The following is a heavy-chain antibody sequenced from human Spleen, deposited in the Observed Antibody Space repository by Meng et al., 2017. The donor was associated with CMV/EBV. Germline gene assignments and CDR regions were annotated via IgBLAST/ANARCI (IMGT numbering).Heavy chain of an antibody. V-gene: IGHV3-30*02. CDR3: AKSPKSRTMAGTTKPPRWHMSSVTPAYYYYGVDV. Sequence: PGGSLRLSCAASGFPFSNYDMHWLRQAPGKGLEWVAFIRFDGSNKDYVDSVKGRFAISRDNSKNTLYLLMSSLRAEDTAVYYCAKSPKSRTMAGTTKPPRWHMSSVTPAYYYYGVDVWGQGTTVTVSS. CDR2: IRFDGSNK. CDR1: GFPFSNYD. D-gene: IGHD4-23*01. J-gene: IGHJ6*02.